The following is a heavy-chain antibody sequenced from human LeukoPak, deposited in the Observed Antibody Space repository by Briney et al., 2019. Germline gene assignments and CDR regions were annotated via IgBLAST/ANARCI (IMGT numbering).Heavy chain of an antibody. CDR2: ISYDGSNK. Sequence: PGRSLRLSCAASGFTFSSYAMHWVRQAPGKGLEWVAVISYDGSNKYYADSVKGRFTISRDNSKNTLYLQMNGLRAEDTAVYYCARNSGSYYYFDYWGQGTLVTVSS. CDR1: GFTFSSYA. J-gene: IGHJ4*02. D-gene: IGHD1-26*01. CDR3: ARNSGSYYYFDY. V-gene: IGHV3-30*04.